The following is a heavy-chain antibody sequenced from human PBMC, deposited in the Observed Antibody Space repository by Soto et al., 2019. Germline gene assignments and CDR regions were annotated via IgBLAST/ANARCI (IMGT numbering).Heavy chain of an antibody. J-gene: IGHJ4*02. Sequence: PSETLSLTCAVSGGSISSGGYSWSWIRQTPGKGLEWIGYIYHSGSTYYNPSLKSRVTISVDRSKNQFSLKLSSVTAADTAVYYCARGGIYDYVWGSYRYNPPPLFDYWGQGTLVTVSS. CDR1: GGSISSGGYS. CDR3: ARGGIYDYVWGSYRYNPPPLFDY. CDR2: IYHSGST. V-gene: IGHV4-30-2*01. D-gene: IGHD3-16*02.